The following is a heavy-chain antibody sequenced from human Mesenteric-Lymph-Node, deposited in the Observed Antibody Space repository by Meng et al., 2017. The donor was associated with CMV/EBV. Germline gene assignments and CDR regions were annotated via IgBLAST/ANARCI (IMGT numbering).Heavy chain of an antibody. V-gene: IGHV3-48*04. J-gene: IGHJ4*02. Sequence: GESLKISCAASGFTFRSYSMNWVRQAPGKGPEWVSHISSGGDTTYYADSVKGRFTISRDNAKNSLYLHLNSLRVEDTSVYYCARDLGGEWGQGTLVTVSS. CDR1: GFTFRSYS. CDR2: ISSGGDTT. D-gene: IGHD3-10*01. CDR3: ARDLGGE.